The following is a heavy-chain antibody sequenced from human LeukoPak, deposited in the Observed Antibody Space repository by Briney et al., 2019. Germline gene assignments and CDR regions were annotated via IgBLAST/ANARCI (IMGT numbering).Heavy chain of an antibody. V-gene: IGHV1-18*01. CDR3: ARDRHGYENWFDP. Sequence: ASVKVSCKASGGTFSSYAISWVRQAPGQGLEWMGWISAYNGNTNYAQKLQGRVTMTTDTSTSTAYMELRSLRSDDTAVYYCARDRHGYENWFDPWGQGTLVTVSS. J-gene: IGHJ5*02. CDR2: ISAYNGNT. D-gene: IGHD3-16*01. CDR1: GGTFSSYA.